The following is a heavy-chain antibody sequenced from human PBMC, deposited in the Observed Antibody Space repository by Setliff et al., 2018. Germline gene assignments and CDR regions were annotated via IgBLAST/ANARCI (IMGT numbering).Heavy chain of an antibody. D-gene: IGHD6-19*01. CDR3: AREQWLDPPGYYYMDV. J-gene: IGHJ6*03. V-gene: IGHV4-38-2*02. CDR2: IYHSGST. CDR1: GLSISSGYY. Sequence: SETLSLTCGVSGLSISSGYYWGWVRQPPGKGLEWIASIYHSGSTYFNPSLKSRVTISVAKSKNQFSLKLNSVTAADMAVYYCAREQWLDPPGYYYMDVWAKGTTVTVSS.